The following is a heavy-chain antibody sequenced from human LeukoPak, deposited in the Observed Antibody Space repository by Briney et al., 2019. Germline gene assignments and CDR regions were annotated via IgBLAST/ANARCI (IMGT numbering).Heavy chain of an antibody. CDR2: LIGSSGST. CDR3: ARDGVHSGMDV. J-gene: IGHJ6*02. CDR1: GFTSTNYA. Sequence: PGGSLRLSCAASGFTSTNYAMNWVRQAPGKGLEWVSVLIGSSGSTDYADSVKGRFTISRDNSKNTVFLQMNSLRAEDTAVYYCARDGVHSGMDVWGQGTTVTVSS. V-gene: IGHV3-23*01. D-gene: IGHD6-6*01.